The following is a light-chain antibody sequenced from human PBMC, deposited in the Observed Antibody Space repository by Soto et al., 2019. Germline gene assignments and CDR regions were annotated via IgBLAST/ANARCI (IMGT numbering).Light chain of an antibody. J-gene: IGLJ1*01. CDR3: SSYTTSSTRV. CDR1: RSDVGAYDF. Sequence: QAVLTQPASISASTGHSITISCTGSRSDVGAYDFGSWYQQHPDKAPKLMIYEVRHRPSGVSYRFSGSKSVNTATLTISGLQAEDEADYYCSSYTTSSTRVFGTGTKVTVL. CDR2: EVR. V-gene: IGLV2-14*03.